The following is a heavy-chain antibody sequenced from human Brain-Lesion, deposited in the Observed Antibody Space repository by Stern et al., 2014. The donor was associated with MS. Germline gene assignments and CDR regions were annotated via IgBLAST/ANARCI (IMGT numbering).Heavy chain of an antibody. Sequence: QVQLQESGPGLVKPSQTLSLTCTVSGGPISSHSYYWSWIRQPAGKGLEWIGRIYASGNTNYNPSLKSRVSISVDTSKNPLSLRLSSVTASDTAVYYCARDYGDLEFDLWGQGTLVTVSS. CDR2: IYASGNT. D-gene: IGHD4-17*01. V-gene: IGHV4-61*02. J-gene: IGHJ4*02. CDR1: GGPISSHSYY. CDR3: ARDYGDLEFDL.